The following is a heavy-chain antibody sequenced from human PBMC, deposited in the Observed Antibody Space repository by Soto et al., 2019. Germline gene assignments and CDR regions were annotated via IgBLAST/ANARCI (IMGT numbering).Heavy chain of an antibody. V-gene: IGHV5-10-1*01. J-gene: IGHJ5*02. D-gene: IGHD2-15*01. CDR1: GYSFTSYW. CDR2: VDPSDSYT. Sequence: GESLKISCKGSGYSFTSYWISWVRQVPGKGLEWMGRVDPSDSYTNYSPSFQGHVTISADKSISTAYLQWSSLKASDTAMYYCARSPGYGYCSGGSCYASYWFDPWGQGTLVTVSS. CDR3: ARSPGYGYCSGGSCYASYWFDP.